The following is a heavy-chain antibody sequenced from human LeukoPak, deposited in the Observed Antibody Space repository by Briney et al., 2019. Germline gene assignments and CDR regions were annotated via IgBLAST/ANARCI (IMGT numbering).Heavy chain of an antibody. J-gene: IGHJ6*03. V-gene: IGHV1-46*01. D-gene: IGHD6-13*01. Sequence: ASVKVSCKASGYTFTNYYIHWVRQAPGQGLECMGIINPSGGSTSYAQKFQGRVTMTRDMSTGTVYMELSSLRSEDTAVYYCAKWAYYSSSWTSSYYYYYMDVWGKGTTVTVSS. CDR1: GYTFTNYY. CDR2: INPSGGST. CDR3: AKWAYYSSSWTSSYYYYYMDV.